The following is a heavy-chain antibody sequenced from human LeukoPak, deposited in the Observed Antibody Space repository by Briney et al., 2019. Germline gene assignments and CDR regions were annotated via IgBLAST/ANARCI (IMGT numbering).Heavy chain of an antibody. CDR1: GGSMTNLY. CDR3: AKGGSTNFYYGDV. J-gene: IGHJ6*02. V-gene: IGHV4-59*01. Sequence: PSETLSLTCSFSGGSMTNLYWTWTRQPPGKGLEWIGDIYDSGSTRYNTSLESRVTISVDTSKNQFSLKLSSVTAADTAVYYCAKGGSTNFYYGDVWGQGTTVTVSS. D-gene: IGHD2/OR15-2a*01. CDR2: IYDSGST.